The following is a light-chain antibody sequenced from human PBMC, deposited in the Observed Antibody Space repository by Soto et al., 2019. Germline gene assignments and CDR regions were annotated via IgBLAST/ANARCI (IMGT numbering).Light chain of an antibody. Sequence: DIQMTQAPATRSATVGDRVTITCRASHSISIWLAWYQQKPGKAPKLLIYTASSLQSGVPSRFSGSGSGTEFTLTISSLQSEDFALYYCQQYNYWPRPFGQGTKVAIK. V-gene: IGKV1-5*01. CDR1: HSISIW. CDR2: TAS. CDR3: QQYNYWPRP. J-gene: IGKJ1*01.